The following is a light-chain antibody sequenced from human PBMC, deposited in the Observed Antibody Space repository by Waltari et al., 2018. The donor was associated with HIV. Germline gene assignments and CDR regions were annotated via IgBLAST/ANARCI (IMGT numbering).Light chain of an antibody. CDR1: HNISTD. Sequence: EIVMTQSPVTLSVPLGERVTLSCRASHNISTDLAWLLQKPGQAPTLVIYGAVTRATGIPSRFRGSGSGTEFILTISSLQSDDVAVYYCQQYNNWPPWTFGQGTKVEMK. J-gene: IGKJ1*01. CDR2: GAV. CDR3: QQYNNWPPWT. V-gene: IGKV3D-15*01.